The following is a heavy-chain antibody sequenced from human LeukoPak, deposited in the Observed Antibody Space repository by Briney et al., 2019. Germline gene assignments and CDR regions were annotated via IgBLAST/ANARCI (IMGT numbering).Heavy chain of an antibody. D-gene: IGHD7-27*01. V-gene: IGHV1-69*01. J-gene: IGHJ4*02. CDR1: GGTFSSYA. Sequence: ASVKVSCKASGGTFSSYAISWVRQAPGQGLEWMGGIIPIFGTANYAQKFQGRVTITADESTSTAYMELSSLRSEDTAIYYCVRTPPNWGFDYWGQGTLVTVSS. CDR3: VRTPPNWGFDY. CDR2: IIPIFGTA.